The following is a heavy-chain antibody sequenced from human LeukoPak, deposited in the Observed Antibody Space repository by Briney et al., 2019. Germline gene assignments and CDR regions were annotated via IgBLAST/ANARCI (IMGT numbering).Heavy chain of an antibody. V-gene: IGHV3-30*02. CDR2: IRYDGSNK. CDR3: AKEDSSGWYFDY. Sequence: GGSLRLSCAASGFTFSSYGMHWVRQAPGKGLEWVAFIRYDGSNKYYADSVKGRFTISRDNSKNTLYLQMNSLRAEDTAVYYCAKEDSSGWYFDYWGRGTLVTVSS. D-gene: IGHD6-19*01. J-gene: IGHJ4*02. CDR1: GFTFSSYG.